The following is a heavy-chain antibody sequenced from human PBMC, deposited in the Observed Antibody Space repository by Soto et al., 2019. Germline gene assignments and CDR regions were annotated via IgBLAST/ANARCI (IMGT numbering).Heavy chain of an antibody. CDR1: GGTFSSYA. CDR2: IIPIFGTA. J-gene: IGHJ5*02. Sequence: QVQLVQSGAEVKKPGSSVKVSCKASGGTFSSYAISWVRQAPGQGLEWMGGIIPIFGTANYAQKFQGRVTITADESTSTAYLALSSLRSEDTAVYYCARAPSGYSSSLSWFDPWGQGTLVTVSS. CDR3: ARAPSGYSSSLSWFDP. D-gene: IGHD6-13*01. V-gene: IGHV1-69*01.